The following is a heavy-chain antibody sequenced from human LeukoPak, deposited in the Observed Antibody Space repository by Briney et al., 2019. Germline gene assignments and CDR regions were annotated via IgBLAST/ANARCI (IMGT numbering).Heavy chain of an antibody. CDR3: ASGRWLQLLGY. CDR1: GGSFSGYC. Sequence: SETLSLTCAVYGGSFSGYCWSWIRQPPGKGLEWIGEINHSGSTNYNPSLKSRVTISVDTSKNQFSLKLSSVTAADTAVYYCASGRWLQLLGYWGQGTLVTVSS. V-gene: IGHV4-34*01. CDR2: INHSGST. D-gene: IGHD5-24*01. J-gene: IGHJ4*02.